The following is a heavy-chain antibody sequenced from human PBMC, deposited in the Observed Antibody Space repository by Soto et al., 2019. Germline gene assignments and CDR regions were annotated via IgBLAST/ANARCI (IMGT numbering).Heavy chain of an antibody. Sequence: ASVKVSCKASGYTFASYGISWVRQAPGQGLEWMGWISAYNGNTNYAQKLQGRVTMTTDTSTSTAYMELRSLRSDDTAVYYCARDWGEYRMGRYYFDYWGQGTLVTVSS. V-gene: IGHV1-18*01. CDR3: ARDWGEYRMGRYYFDY. CDR2: ISAYNGNT. J-gene: IGHJ4*02. D-gene: IGHD3-10*01. CDR1: GYTFASYG.